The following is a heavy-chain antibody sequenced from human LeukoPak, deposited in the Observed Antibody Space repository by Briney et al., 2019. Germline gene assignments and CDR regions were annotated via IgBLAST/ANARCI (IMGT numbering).Heavy chain of an antibody. V-gene: IGHV4-59*01. Sequence: SETLSLTCAVYGGSFSGYYWSWIRQPPGKGLEWIGYIYYSGSTNYNPSLKSRVTISVDTSKNQFSLKLSSVTAADTAVYYCARDGYAHLDPWGQGTLVTVSS. J-gene: IGHJ5*02. CDR2: IYYSGST. D-gene: IGHD2-2*03. CDR1: GGSFSGYY. CDR3: ARDGYAHLDP.